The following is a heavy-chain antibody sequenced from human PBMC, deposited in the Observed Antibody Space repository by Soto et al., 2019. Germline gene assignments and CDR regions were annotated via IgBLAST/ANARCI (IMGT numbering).Heavy chain of an antibody. V-gene: IGHV3-43*01. Sequence: VQLVESGGDVVQPGGSLRLSCVASGFDFEDYTMHWVRQAPGKGLECVSRISYDGEDTFYADSVRGRFTISRDNAKNSLYLQMNSLRAEDSAVYYCARVYPGSGWPYHYYGMDVWGQGTTVTVSS. J-gene: IGHJ6*02. CDR1: GFDFEDYT. D-gene: IGHD6-19*01. CDR2: ISYDGEDT. CDR3: ARVYPGSGWPYHYYGMDV.